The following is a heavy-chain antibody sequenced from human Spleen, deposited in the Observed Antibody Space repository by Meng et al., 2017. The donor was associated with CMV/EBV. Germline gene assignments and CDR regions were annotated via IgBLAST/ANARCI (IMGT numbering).Heavy chain of an antibody. Sequence: SGFTFSRYWMSWVRQAPGKGLEWVANINQDGSEKYYVDSVKGRFTISRDIAKHSLYLQMDILRAEDTAVYYCARGGVYYGRWYFDLWGRGTLVTVSS. D-gene: IGHD4-17*01. CDR3: ARGGVYYGRWYFDL. CDR2: INQDGSEK. V-gene: IGHV3-7*01. CDR1: GFTFSRYW. J-gene: IGHJ2*01.